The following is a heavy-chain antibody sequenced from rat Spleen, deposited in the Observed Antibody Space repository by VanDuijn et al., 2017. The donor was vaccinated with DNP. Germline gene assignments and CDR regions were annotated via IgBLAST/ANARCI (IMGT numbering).Heavy chain of an antibody. CDR3: TRCSTRAGRLFDF. Sequence: EVQLVESGGGLMQPGRSMKLSCVASGFTFDNFPMAWVRQAPTKGLEWVADISTTGINTFYRDSVRDRFTISRDNAESTLYLQINSLNSDDTATYYCTRCSTRAGRLFDFWGQGTMVTVSS. CDR1: GFTFDNFP. V-gene: IGHV5-46*01. CDR2: ISTTGINT. D-gene: IGHD4-1*01. J-gene: IGHJ2*01.